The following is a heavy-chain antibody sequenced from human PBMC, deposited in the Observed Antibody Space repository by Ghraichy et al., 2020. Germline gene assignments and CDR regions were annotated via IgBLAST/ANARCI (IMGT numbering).Heavy chain of an antibody. CDR1: GYSFISYA. D-gene: IGHD5-12*01. CDR2: INTDNGNT. J-gene: IGHJ4*02. Sequence: ASVKVSCKASGYSFISYALHWVRQAPGQRLEWMGWINTDNGNTKYSESLQGRVTMTTDTSTSTAYMELRSLRSDDTAVYYCARALYIVTTTPIDYWGQGTLVTVSS. V-gene: IGHV1-3*04. CDR3: ARALYIVTTTPIDY.